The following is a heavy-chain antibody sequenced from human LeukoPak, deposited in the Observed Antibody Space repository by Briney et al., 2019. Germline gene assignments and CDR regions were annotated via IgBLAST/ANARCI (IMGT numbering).Heavy chain of an antibody. D-gene: IGHD1-20*01. J-gene: IGHJ5*02. CDR2: INHSGST. CDR1: GESLSGYY. V-gene: IGHV4-34*01. CDR3: ARESRGQYNWNRGANWFDP. Sequence: SETLSLTCAVYGESLSGYYWNWIRQPPGKGLEWMGEINHSGSTNYNPSLKSRVTISVDTSKNQFSLKLSSVTAADTAVYYCARESRGQYNWNRGANWFDPWGQGTLVTVSS.